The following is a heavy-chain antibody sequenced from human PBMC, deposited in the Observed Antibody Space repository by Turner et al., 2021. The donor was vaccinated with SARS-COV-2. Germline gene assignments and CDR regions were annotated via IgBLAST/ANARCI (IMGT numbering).Heavy chain of an antibody. Sequence: EVQLLESGGGLVQPGGSLRLSCAASGFTFSSDAMSWVRQAPGKGLEWVSAISGSGGSTYYADSVKGRFTISRDNSKNTLYLKMNSLRAEDTAVYYCAQDLGGSYNYWGQGTLVTVSS. D-gene: IGHD1-26*01. CDR3: AQDLGGSYNY. V-gene: IGHV3-23*01. CDR2: ISGSGGST. CDR1: GFTFSSDA. J-gene: IGHJ4*02.